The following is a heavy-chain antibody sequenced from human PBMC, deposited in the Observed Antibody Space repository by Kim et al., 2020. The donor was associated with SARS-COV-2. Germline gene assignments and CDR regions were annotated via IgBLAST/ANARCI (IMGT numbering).Heavy chain of an antibody. V-gene: IGHV3-74*01. Sequence: GGSLRLSCAASGFTFSSYWMHWVRQAPGKGLVWVSRINSDGSSTSYADSVKGRFTISRDHAKNTLYLQMNSLRAEDTAVYYCARDFRDSYSSSWNYYYYFNGMDVWGQRATVTDSS. CDR3: ARDFRDSYSSSWNYYYYFNGMDV. D-gene: IGHD6-13*01. J-gene: IGHJ6*02. CDR2: INSDGSST. CDR1: GFTFSSYW.